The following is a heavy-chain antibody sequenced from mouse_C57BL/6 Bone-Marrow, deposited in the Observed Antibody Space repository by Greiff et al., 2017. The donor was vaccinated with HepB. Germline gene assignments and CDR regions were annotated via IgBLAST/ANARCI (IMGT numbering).Heavy chain of an antibody. CDR2: IDPNSGGT. Sequence: QVQLKQPGAELVKPGASVKLSCKASGYTFTSYWMHWVKQRPGRGLEWIGRIDPNSGGTKYNEKFKSKATLTVDKPSSTAYMQLSSLTSEDSAVYYCARERYSNYNYAMDYWGQGTSVTVAS. CDR3: ARERYSNYNYAMDY. J-gene: IGHJ4*01. D-gene: IGHD2-5*01. CDR1: GYTFTSYW. V-gene: IGHV1-72*01.